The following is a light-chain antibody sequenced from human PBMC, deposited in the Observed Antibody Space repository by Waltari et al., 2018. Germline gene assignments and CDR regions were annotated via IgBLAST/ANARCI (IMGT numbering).Light chain of an antibody. CDR1: SRDIGGYNY. CDR2: EVS. CDR3: SSYSTSSTLVV. V-gene: IGLV2-14*01. J-gene: IGLJ2*01. Sequence: QSALTQPASVSGSPGQSITISCTGTSRDIGGYNYVPWYQHPPGKVPKLIIFEVSDRPSGVSNRFSGSKSGNTASLTISGLQAEDEADYYCSSYSTSSTLVVFGGGTKLTVL.